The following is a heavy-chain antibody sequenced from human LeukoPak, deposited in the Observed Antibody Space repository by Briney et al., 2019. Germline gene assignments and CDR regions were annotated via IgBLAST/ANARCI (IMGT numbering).Heavy chain of an antibody. CDR2: INHSGST. J-gene: IGHJ5*02. CDR3: ARANRYDFWSGYLYNLFDP. CDR1: GGSFSGYY. D-gene: IGHD3-3*01. V-gene: IGHV4-34*01. Sequence: SETLSLTCAVYGGSFSGYYWSWIRQPPGKGLEWIGEINHSGSTNYNPSLKSRVTISVDTSKNQFSLKLSSVTAADTAVYYCARANRYDFWSGYLYNLFDPWGQGTLVTVSS.